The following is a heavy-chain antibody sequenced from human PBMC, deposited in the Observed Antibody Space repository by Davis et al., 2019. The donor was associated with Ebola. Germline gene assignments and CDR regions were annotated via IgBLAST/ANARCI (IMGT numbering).Heavy chain of an antibody. J-gene: IGHJ5*02. CDR3: ARDVAAPGWFDP. Sequence: SVKVSCKASGGTFSSYTISWVRQAPGQGLEWMGRIIPILGIANYAQQFQGRVTMTTDTSTSTAYMELRSLRSDDTAVYYCARDVAAPGWFDPWGQGTLVTVSS. CDR2: IIPILGIA. D-gene: IGHD6-13*01. CDR1: GGTFSSYT. V-gene: IGHV1-69*04.